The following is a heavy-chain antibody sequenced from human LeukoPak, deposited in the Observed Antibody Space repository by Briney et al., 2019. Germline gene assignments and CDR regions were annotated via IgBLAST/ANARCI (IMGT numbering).Heavy chain of an antibody. J-gene: IGHJ4*02. V-gene: IGHV3-11*06. CDR2: LSSSSDYT. Sequence: GGSLRLSCAASGFTFSDYHMSWIRQAPGKGLEWVSYLSSSSDYTNYADSVKGRFTISRDNAKKSLYLQMDSLRAEDTAVYYCAKSHANSGTYHSFFDYWGQGTLVTVSS. D-gene: IGHD1-26*01. CDR1: GFTFSDYH. CDR3: AKSHANSGTYHSFFDY.